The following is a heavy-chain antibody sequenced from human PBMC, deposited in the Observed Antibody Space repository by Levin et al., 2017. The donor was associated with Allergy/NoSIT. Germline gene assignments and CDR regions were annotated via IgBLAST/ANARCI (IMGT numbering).Heavy chain of an antibody. Sequence: SETLSLTCTVSGGSISGSIYYWGWFRQPPGEGLEWIGSISYGGNTNYNPSLRSRVTISVDASKNQFSLDLSSVTAADTALYYCTSGEGGVAVDSWGQGTLVTVSS. CDR2: ISYGGNT. CDR1: GGSISGSIYY. J-gene: IGHJ4*02. D-gene: IGHD3-10*01. CDR3: TSGEGGVAVDS. V-gene: IGHV4-39*01.